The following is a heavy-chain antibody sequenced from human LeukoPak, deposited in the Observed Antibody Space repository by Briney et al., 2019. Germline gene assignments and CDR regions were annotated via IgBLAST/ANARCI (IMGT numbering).Heavy chain of an antibody. Sequence: GGSLRLSCAASGFTFSSYGMHWVRQAPGKGLEWVAVISYDGSNKYYADSVKGRFTISRDNPKNTLYLQMNSLRAEDTAVYYCAKVAGSGWYGHGYYFDYWGQGTLVTVSS. CDR2: ISYDGSNK. J-gene: IGHJ4*02. D-gene: IGHD6-19*01. V-gene: IGHV3-30*18. CDR3: AKVAGSGWYGHGYYFDY. CDR1: GFTFSSYG.